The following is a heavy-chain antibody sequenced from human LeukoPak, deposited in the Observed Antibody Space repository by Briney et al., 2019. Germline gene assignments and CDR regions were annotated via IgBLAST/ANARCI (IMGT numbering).Heavy chain of an antibody. V-gene: IGHV4-59*12. CDR1: GGSISSSY. Sequence: SETLSLTCTVSGGSISSSYWSWIRQPPGKGLEWIGYIYSSGNTNSNPSLKSRVTIAVDTSKNQFSLKLSSVTAADTAMYYCARGGDWRFDYWGQGTLATVSS. D-gene: IGHD2-21*02. CDR3: ARGGDWRFDY. CDR2: IYSSGNT. J-gene: IGHJ4*02.